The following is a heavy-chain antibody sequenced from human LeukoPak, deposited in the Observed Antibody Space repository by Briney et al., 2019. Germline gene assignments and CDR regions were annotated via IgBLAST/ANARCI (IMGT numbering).Heavy chain of an antibody. CDR1: GFTVSSNS. J-gene: IGHJ4*02. Sequence: GGSLRLSCAVSGFTVSSNSMSWVRQAPGKGLEWVSFIYSSVTHYSDSVKGRFTISRDNSKNTLFLQMNSLRAEDTAVYYCARRAGAYSHPYDYWGQGTLVTVSS. CDR2: IYSSVT. D-gene: IGHD4/OR15-4a*01. CDR3: ARRAGAYSHPYDY. V-gene: IGHV3-53*01.